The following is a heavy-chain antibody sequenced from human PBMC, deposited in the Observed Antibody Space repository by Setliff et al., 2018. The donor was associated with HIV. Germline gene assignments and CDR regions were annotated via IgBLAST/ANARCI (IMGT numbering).Heavy chain of an antibody. CDR2: ISGSGAGT. D-gene: IGHD5-18*01. Sequence: PGGSLRLSCAASGFTTGFTFSSYAMSWVRQAPGKGLEWVSSISGSGAGTYYADSVKGRFTISRDNSKNTLDLRMNSLRAEDTAEYYCAKDLGPGYTYGYRAFDIWGQGTMVTV. J-gene: IGHJ3*02. CDR1: GFTTGFTFSSYA. V-gene: IGHV3-23*01. CDR3: AKDLGPGYTYGYRAFDI.